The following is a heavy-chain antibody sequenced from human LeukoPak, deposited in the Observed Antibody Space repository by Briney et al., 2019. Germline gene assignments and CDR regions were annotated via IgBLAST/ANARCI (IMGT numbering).Heavy chain of an antibody. D-gene: IGHD4-17*01. V-gene: IGHV4-59*01. CDR1: GGSISSYY. J-gene: IGHJ6*02. CDR3: ARAPYGEGYYGMDV. Sequence: PSETLSLTCTVSGGSISSYYWSWIRQPPGKGLEWIGYIYYSGSTNYNPSLKSRVTISVDTSKNQFSLKLSSVTAADTAVYYCARAPYGEGYYGMDVWGQGTTVTVSS. CDR2: IYYSGST.